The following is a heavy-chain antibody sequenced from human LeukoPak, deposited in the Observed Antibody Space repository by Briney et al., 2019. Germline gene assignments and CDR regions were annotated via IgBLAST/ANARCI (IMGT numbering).Heavy chain of an antibody. Sequence: GGSLRLSCAAFGFTFRSYGMHWVRQAPGKGPEWMAFIQYDGSNKYYADSVKGRFAISRDNSKNTLDLQMDSLRPEDTAVYYCARWIGAAGIEYHYYMDVWGRGTTVTVSS. CDR1: GFTFRSYG. CDR2: IQYDGSNK. J-gene: IGHJ6*03. D-gene: IGHD6-13*01. V-gene: IGHV3-30*02. CDR3: ARWIGAAGIEYHYYMDV.